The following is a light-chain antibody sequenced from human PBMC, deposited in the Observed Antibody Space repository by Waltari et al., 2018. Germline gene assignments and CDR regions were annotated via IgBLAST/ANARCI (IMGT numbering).Light chain of an antibody. J-gene: IGKJ1*01. CDR2: GAS. CDR1: QSISNK. V-gene: IGKV3-15*01. CDR3: HQYTDWPPT. Sequence: ETVMTQSPATLSVSPGERATLSCRASQSISNKLAWYQQKPGQAPRLLIYGASTRATGFPARFGGSGSGTEFTLTISSLQSEDFAVYYCHQYTDWPPTFGQGTQVEVK.